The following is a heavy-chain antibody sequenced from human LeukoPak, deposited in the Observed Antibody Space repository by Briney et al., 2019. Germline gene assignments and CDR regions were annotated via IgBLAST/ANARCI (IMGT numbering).Heavy chain of an antibody. V-gene: IGHV3-74*01. CDR2: INSDGSST. J-gene: IGHJ4*02. CDR1: GFTFSSYW. CDR3: ARVLYYGSGVDY. Sequence: PGGSLRLSCAASGFTFSSYWMHWVRQAPGKGLVWVSRINSDGSSTSYADSVKGRFTISRDNAKNTLYLQMNSLRAEDTDVYYCARVLYYGSGVDYWGQGTLVTVSS. D-gene: IGHD3-10*01.